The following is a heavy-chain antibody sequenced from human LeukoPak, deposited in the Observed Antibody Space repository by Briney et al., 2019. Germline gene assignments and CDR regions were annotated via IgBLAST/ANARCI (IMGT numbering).Heavy chain of an antibody. J-gene: IGHJ6*04. D-gene: IGHD5-18*01. CDR1: GFSFSSYS. CDR2: ISSSSSYI. Sequence: GGSLRLSCAASGFSFSSYSMNWVRQAPGKGLEWVSSISSSSSYIYYADSVKGRFTISRDNAKNSLYLQINSLRAEDTAVYYCARDRMDTLDGMDVWGKGTTVTVSS. V-gene: IGHV3-21*01. CDR3: ARDRMDTLDGMDV.